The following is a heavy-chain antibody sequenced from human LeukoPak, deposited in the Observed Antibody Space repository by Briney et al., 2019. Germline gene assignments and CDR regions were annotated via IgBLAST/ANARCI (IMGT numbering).Heavy chain of an antibody. J-gene: IGHJ4*02. CDR2: MNPNSGNT. V-gene: IGHV1-8*01. CDR3: ARGGYYDFWSGYSGYFDY. D-gene: IGHD3-3*01. CDR1: GYTFTGYD. Sequence: ASVKVSCTASGYTFTGYDINWVRQATGQGLEWMGWMNPNSGNTGYAQKFQGRVTMTRNTSISTAYMELSSLRSEDTAVYYCARGGYYDFWSGYSGYFDYWGQGTLVTVSS.